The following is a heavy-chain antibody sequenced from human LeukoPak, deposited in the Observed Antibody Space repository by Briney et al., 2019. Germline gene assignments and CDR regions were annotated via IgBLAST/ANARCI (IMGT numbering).Heavy chain of an antibody. D-gene: IGHD6-6*01. V-gene: IGHV3-74*01. Sequence: GGSLRLSCAASGFTFSRYWMYWVRQGPGEGLVWVSRIEGDGSTTDYAASVKGRFTISRDNAKNTLYLQMNGLRAEDTAVYYCAGDPSARLGYFDYWGQGTLVTVSS. CDR3: AGDPSARLGYFDY. CDR1: GFTFSRYW. CDR2: IEGDGSTT. J-gene: IGHJ4*02.